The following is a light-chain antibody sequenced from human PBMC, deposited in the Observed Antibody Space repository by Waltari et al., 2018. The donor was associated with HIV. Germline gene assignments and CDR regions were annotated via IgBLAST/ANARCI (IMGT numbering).Light chain of an antibody. J-gene: IGLJ1*01. CDR3: ISYTSSSTYV. V-gene: IGLV2-14*01. CDR2: DVS. CDR1: SSDVGGYNY. Sequence: QSALTQPASVSGSPGQSITISCTGTSSDVGGYNYVCWYQQHPGKAPKFMIYDVSKRPSGVSNRFSGSKSGNTASLTISGLQAEDEADYYYISYTSSSTYVFGTGTKVTVL.